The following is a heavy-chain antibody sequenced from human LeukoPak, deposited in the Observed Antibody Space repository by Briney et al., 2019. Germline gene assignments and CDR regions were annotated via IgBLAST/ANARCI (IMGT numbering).Heavy chain of an antibody. Sequence: ASVKVSCKASGYTFTSYYMHWVRQAPGQGLEWMGIINPSGGSTSYAQKFQGRVTMTRDMSTSTVYMELSSLRSEDTAVYYCARDPRDWNDVWFLRRFDPWGQGTLVTVSS. CDR1: GYTFTSYY. D-gene: IGHD1-1*01. CDR2: INPSGGST. CDR3: ARDPRDWNDVWFLRRFDP. J-gene: IGHJ5*02. V-gene: IGHV1-46*01.